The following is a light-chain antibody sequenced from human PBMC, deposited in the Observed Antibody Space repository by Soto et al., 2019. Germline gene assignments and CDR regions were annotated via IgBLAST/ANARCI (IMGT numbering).Light chain of an antibody. CDR2: GAS. Sequence: EIVLTQSPGTLSLSPGEGATLSCRASQSLSSIYLAWYQQRPGQAPRLLIYGASRRAPGIPDRFTGRGSGTDFTLTISRLEPEDFAMYFCQQFGSSPSITFGQGTRLEIK. CDR3: QQFGSSPSIT. V-gene: IGKV3-20*01. J-gene: IGKJ5*01. CDR1: QSLSSIY.